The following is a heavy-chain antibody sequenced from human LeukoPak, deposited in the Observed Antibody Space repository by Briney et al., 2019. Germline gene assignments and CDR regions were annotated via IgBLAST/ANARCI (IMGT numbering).Heavy chain of an antibody. J-gene: IGHJ4*02. CDR2: IRYDGSNK. V-gene: IGHV3-30*02. Sequence: PGGSLRLSCAASGFTFSSYGMHWVPQAPGKGLEGVAFIRYDGSNKYYADSVKGRFTISRDNSKNTLYLQMNSLRAEDTAVYYCAIDLSDGGNSIDYWGQGTLVTVSS. CDR1: GFTFSSYG. D-gene: IGHD4-23*01. CDR3: AIDLSDGGNSIDY.